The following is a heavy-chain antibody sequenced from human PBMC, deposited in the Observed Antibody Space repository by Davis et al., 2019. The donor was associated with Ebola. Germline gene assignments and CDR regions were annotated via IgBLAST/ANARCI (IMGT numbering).Heavy chain of an antibody. CDR3: ARAPTTVVTKFDY. Sequence: GESLKISCAASGFTFSSYAMSWVRQAPGKGLEWVSYISSSGSTIYYADSVKGRFTISRDNAKNSLYLQMNSLRAEDTAVYYCARAPTTVVTKFDYWGQGTLVTVSS. CDR1: GFTFSSYA. CDR2: ISSSGSTI. V-gene: IGHV3-48*03. J-gene: IGHJ4*02. D-gene: IGHD4-23*01.